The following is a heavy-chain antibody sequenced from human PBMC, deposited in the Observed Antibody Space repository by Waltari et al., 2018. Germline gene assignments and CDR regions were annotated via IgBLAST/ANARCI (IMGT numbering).Heavy chain of an antibody. CDR3: AREIVLIVYARGFDY. Sequence: QVQLQESGPGLVKPSQTLSLTCTVSGGSISSGSYYWSWIRQPAGKGLEWIGRIYTSGSTNYNPSLKSRVTISVDTSKNQFSLKLSSVTAADTAVYYCAREIVLIVYARGFDYWGQGTLVTVSS. D-gene: IGHD2-8*01. CDR2: IYTSGST. V-gene: IGHV4-61*02. J-gene: IGHJ4*02. CDR1: GGSISSGSYY.